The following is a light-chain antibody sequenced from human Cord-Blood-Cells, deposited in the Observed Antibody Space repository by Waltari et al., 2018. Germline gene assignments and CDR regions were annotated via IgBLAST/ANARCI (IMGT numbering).Light chain of an antibody. CDR1: QRVSYSSNNKNY. Sequence: DLVMTQSPDSLAVSLGERATINCKSSQRVSYSSNNKNYLAWYHQKPGQPPKLRIYWASTRESGVPDRFSGSGSGTNFTLTISSLQAEDVAVYYCQQYYSTPWTFGQGTKVEIK. J-gene: IGKJ1*01. V-gene: IGKV4-1*01. CDR3: QQYYSTPWT. CDR2: WAS.